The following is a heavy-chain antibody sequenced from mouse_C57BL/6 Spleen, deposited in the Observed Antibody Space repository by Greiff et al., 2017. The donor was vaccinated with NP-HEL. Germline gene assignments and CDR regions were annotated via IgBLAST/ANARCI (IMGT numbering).Heavy chain of an antibody. CDR3: AREGLDYYGSSAYAMDY. V-gene: IGHV1-52*01. J-gene: IGHJ4*01. CDR1: GYTFTSYW. Sequence: VQLQQPGAELVRPGSSVKLSCKASGYTFTSYWMHWVKQRPIQGLEWIGNIDPSDSEAHYNPKFKDKATLTVDKSSSTAYMQLSSLTSEDSAVYYCAREGLDYYGSSAYAMDYWGQGASVTVAS. CDR2: IDPSDSEA. D-gene: IGHD1-1*01.